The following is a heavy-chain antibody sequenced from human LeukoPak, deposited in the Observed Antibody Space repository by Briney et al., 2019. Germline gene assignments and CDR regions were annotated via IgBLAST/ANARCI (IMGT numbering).Heavy chain of an antibody. CDR2: IYTSGST. J-gene: IGHJ6*03. Sequence: SETLSLTCTVSRGSISSGNYYWSWIRQPAGKGLEWIGRIYTSGSTNYNPSLKSRVTMSVDTSKNQFSLKLSSVTAADTAVYYCARDKYYYGSGRLYMDVWGKGTTVTISS. CDR1: RGSISSGNYY. D-gene: IGHD3-10*01. V-gene: IGHV4-61*02. CDR3: ARDKYYYGSGRLYMDV.